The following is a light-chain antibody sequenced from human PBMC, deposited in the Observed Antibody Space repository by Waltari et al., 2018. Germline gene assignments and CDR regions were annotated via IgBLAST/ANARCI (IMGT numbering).Light chain of an antibody. J-gene: IGKJ4*01. Sequence: ILLTQSPATLCLSPGETVSLSCRASQSPSSYLAWYQQNPGQAPRLLIYDASSSATGIPGRFSGSGSGTYFTLTSSSLEPEDFAVYYCQQRSNWLTFGGGTKVEIK. CDR1: QSPSSY. CDR3: QQRSNWLT. CDR2: DAS. V-gene: IGKV3-11*01.